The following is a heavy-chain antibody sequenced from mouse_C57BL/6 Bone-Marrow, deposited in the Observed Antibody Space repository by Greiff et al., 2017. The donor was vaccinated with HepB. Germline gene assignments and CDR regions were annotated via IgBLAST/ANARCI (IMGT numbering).Heavy chain of an antibody. CDR1: GFTFSSYT. D-gene: IGHD1-1*01. J-gene: IGHJ3*01. CDR3: ARDYYGSSWAY. Sequence: EVQVVESGGGLVKPGGSLKLSCAASGFTFSSYTMSWVRQTPEKRLEWVATISGGGGNTYYPDSVKGRFTISRDNAKNTLYLQMSSLRSEDTALYYCARDYYGSSWAYCGQGTLVTVSA. CDR2: ISGGGGNT. V-gene: IGHV5-9*01.